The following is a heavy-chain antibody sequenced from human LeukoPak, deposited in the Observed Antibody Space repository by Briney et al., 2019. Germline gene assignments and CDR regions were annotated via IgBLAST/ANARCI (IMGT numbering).Heavy chain of an antibody. CDR1: GFPFSSYW. CDR3: ARDRLDCSSTSCYTRYYYGMDV. CDR2: IKQDGSKK. Sequence: GGSLRLSCVASGFPFSSYWMTWLRQAPGKGLEWVANIKQDGSKKSYVDSVKGRFTISRDNAKNSLYLQMNSLRAEDTAVYYCARDRLDCSSTSCYTRYYYGMDVWGQGTTVTVSS. J-gene: IGHJ6*02. D-gene: IGHD2-2*02. V-gene: IGHV3-7*01.